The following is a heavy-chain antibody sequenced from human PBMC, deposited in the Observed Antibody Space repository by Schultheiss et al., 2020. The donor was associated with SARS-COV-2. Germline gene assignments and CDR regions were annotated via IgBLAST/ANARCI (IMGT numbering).Heavy chain of an antibody. Sequence: SQTLSLTCTVSGGSISSYYWSWIRQPPGKGLEWIGKIFHGGSTNYNPSLKSRVTMSVDTSKNQFSLKLSSVTAADTAVYYCARDRAITMTYFDFWGRGALVTVSS. CDR3: ARDRAITMTYFDF. V-gene: IGHV4-59*12. CDR1: GGSISSYY. J-gene: IGHJ4*02. CDR2: IFHGGST. D-gene: IGHD3-22*01.